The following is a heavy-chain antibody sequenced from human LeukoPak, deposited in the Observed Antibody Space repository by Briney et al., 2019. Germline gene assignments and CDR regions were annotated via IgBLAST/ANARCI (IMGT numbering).Heavy chain of an antibody. Sequence: PGGSLRLSCAASGFTVSSNYMSWVRQAPGKGLEWVSVIYSGGSAYYADSVKGRFTISRDNSKNTLYLQMNSLRAEDTAVYYCAKAARPTWYFDYWGQGTLVTVSS. J-gene: IGHJ4*02. CDR1: GFTVSSNY. V-gene: IGHV3-53*01. D-gene: IGHD6-6*01. CDR2: IYSGGSA. CDR3: AKAARPTWYFDY.